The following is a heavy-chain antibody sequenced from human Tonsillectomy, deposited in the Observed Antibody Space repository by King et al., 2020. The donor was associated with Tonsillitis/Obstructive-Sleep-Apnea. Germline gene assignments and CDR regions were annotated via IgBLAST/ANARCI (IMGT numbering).Heavy chain of an antibody. CDR2: MYFSGTT. V-gene: IGHV4-39*07. CDR3: ATREGFGSFDP. D-gene: IGHD3-10*01. Sequence: PLQESGPGLVKPSETLSLTCTVSGGSISSSSSSYWGWIRQPPGKGLEWIGSMYFSGTTYYNPSLRSRVTISVDTSKNQFSLKLSSVTAADTAVYYCATREGFGSFDPWGQGTLVTVSS. CDR1: GGSISSSSSSY. J-gene: IGHJ5*02.